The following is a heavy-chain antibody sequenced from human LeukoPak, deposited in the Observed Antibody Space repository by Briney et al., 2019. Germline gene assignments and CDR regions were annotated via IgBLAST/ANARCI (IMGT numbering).Heavy chain of an antibody. J-gene: IGHJ4*02. Sequence: PGGSLRLSCAVSGFTFSSHSVNWVRQDPGKGLEWVLSITTSNYIYYAESVKGRFTISRDNAKNSLYLQMNSLRAEDTAVYYCVREQARGGSFDYWGQGTLVTVSS. CDR2: ITTSNYI. CDR3: VREQARGGSFDY. V-gene: IGHV3-21*01. D-gene: IGHD2-15*01. CDR1: GFTFSSHS.